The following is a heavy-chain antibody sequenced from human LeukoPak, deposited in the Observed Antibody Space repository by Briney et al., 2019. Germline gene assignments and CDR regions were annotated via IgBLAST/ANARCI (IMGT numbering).Heavy chain of an antibody. CDR3: ATQILLCHYY. CDR2: VYTSGST. V-gene: IGHV4-61*02. CDR1: GGSISSGSYY. Sequence: SQTLSLTCTVSGGSISSGSYYWSWIRQPAGKGLEWIGRVYTSGSTNYNPSLKSRVTMSVDTSNNQFSLKLTSVTAADTAMYYCATQILLCHYYWGQGTTVTVSS. J-gene: IGHJ4*02. D-gene: IGHD3-10*01.